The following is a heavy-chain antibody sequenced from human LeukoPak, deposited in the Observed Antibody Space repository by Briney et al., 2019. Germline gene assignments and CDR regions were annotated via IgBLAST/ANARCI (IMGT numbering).Heavy chain of an antibody. CDR2: IYHSGST. J-gene: IGHJ5*02. CDR1: GYSISSGYY. CDR3: ARDDRAYYGDYDNWFDP. D-gene: IGHD4-17*01. Sequence: KPSETLSLTCTVSGYSISSGYYWGWIRQPPGKGLEWIGSIYHSGSTYYNPSLKSRVTISVDTSKNQFSLKLSSVTAADTAVYYCARDDRAYYGDYDNWFDPWGQGTLVTVSS. V-gene: IGHV4-38-2*02.